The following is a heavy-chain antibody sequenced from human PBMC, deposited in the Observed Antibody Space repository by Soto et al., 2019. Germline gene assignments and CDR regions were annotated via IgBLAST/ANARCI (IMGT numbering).Heavy chain of an antibody. J-gene: IGHJ4*02. Sequence: RPGESLKISWKGSGYIFTTYWIAWVRQMPGKGLEWIGIIYPDDSDVRYCPSFEGHVTLSADKSINTPSRRWGSLRPSDSPFFHCERRFNWNSEAPDFGGKETLAPVSP. D-gene: IGHD1-20*01. CDR2: IYPDDSDV. V-gene: IGHV5-51*01. CDR3: ERRFNWNSEAPDF. CDR1: GYIFTTYW.